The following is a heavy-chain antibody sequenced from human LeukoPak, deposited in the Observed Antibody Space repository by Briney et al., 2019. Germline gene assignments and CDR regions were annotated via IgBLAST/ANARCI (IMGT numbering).Heavy chain of an antibody. D-gene: IGHD6-6*01. J-gene: IGHJ4*02. V-gene: IGHV4-39*07. Sequence: SETLSLTCTVSGGSISSSSYYWGWIRQPPGKGLEWIGSIYYSGSTYYNPSLKSRVTISVDTSKNQFSPKLSSVTAADTAVYYCARGPYGFGYSSSYFFDYWGQGTLVTVSS. CDR3: ARGPYGFGYSSSYFFDY. CDR2: IYYSGST. CDR1: GGSISSSSYY.